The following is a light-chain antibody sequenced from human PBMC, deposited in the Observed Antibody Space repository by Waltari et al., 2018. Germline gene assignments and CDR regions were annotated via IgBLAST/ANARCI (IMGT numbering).Light chain of an antibody. J-gene: IGKJ3*01. CDR2: GAS. CDR3: QQYNNWPRGLT. Sequence: EIVMTQSPATVSVSPGERATLSCRASQTVYSNLAWYQPKPGQAPRLLIYGASPRATGIRVRFSGRGSGTEFTLTIDSLQSEDFAIYYCQQYNNWPRGLTCGPGTKVDIK. V-gene: IGKV3-15*01. CDR1: QTVYSN.